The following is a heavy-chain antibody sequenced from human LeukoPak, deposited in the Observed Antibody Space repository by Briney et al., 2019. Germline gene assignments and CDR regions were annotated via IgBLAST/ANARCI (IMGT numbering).Heavy chain of an antibody. CDR1: GFIVSNNY. D-gene: IGHD2/OR15-2a*01. CDR2: ISSGGNT. J-gene: IGHJ4*02. Sequence: PGGSLRLSCAASGFIVSNNYLNWVRQAPGKGLEWVSVISSGGNTYYIDSVKGRFTISKDNAKNTVYLQMNSLRAEDTAVYYCVSFYETYWGRGTLVTVSS. V-gene: IGHV3-53*01. CDR3: VSFYETY.